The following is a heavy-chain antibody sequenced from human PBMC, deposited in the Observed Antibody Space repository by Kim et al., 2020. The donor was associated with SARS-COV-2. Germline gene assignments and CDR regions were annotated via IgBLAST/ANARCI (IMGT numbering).Heavy chain of an antibody. D-gene: IGHD5-12*01. CDR3: ATRDGYNYYYFDH. J-gene: IGHJ4*02. CDR2: FYNCDGT. V-gene: IGHV3-53*01. CDR1: GFSVSGNY. Sequence: GGSLRLSCAVSGFSVSGNYMSWVRQAPGKGLEWVSVFYNCDGTFYADSVKGRFTISRDKSMNTLYLQMNNVRAEDTAVYYCATRDGYNYYYFDHWGQGTLVTVSS.